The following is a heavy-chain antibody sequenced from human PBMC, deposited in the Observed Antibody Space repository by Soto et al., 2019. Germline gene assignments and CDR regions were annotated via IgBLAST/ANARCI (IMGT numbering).Heavy chain of an antibody. D-gene: IGHD1-26*01. V-gene: IGHV3-30*03. CDR3: ARGAGHYFDY. Sequence: PGGSLRLSCAGSGFTFSDYGLHWVRLAPGKGLEWVAIILYDTTNKYYADSVKGRFTISRDNSKNTLYLQMNSLRPEDTAVYYCARGAGHYFDYWGQGTLVTVSS. CDR2: ILYDTTNK. CDR1: GFTFSDYG. J-gene: IGHJ4*02.